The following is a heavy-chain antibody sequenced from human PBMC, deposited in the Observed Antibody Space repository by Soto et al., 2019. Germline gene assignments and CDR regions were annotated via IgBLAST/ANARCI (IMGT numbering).Heavy chain of an antibody. CDR3: ARGDLSWSPPIRLDY. Sequence: SETLSLTCTVSGGSISSGGYYWSWIRQHPGKGLEWIGYIYYSGSTYYNPSLKSRVTISVDTSKNQFSLKLSSVTAADTAVYYCARGDLSWSPPIRLDYWGQGTLVTVSS. CDR1: GGSISSGGYY. CDR2: IYYSGST. J-gene: IGHJ4*02. D-gene: IGHD2-21*02. V-gene: IGHV4-31*03.